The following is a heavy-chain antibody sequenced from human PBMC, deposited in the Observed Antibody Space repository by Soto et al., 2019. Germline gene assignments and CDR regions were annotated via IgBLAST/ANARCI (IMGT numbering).Heavy chain of an antibody. D-gene: IGHD6-19*01. CDR2: ISYDGSNT. CDR1: GVSFNSYD. J-gene: IGHJ4*02. Sequence: GGSLRLSCAASGVSFNSYDMHWVRQAPGKGPEWVAIISYDGSNTYYSDSVRGRFTISRDNSKNTLYLQMNSLRAEDTAVYYCARGEQWLPLDYWGQGTLVTVSS. V-gene: IGHV3-33*08. CDR3: ARGEQWLPLDY.